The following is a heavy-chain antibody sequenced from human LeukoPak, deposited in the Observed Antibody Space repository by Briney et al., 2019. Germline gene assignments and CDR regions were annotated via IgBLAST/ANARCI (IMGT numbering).Heavy chain of an antibody. CDR3: ARGVTVTTSYNWFDP. D-gene: IGHD4-17*01. CDR1: GGSFSGYY. CDR2: INHSGST. Sequence: SETLSLTCAVYGGSFSGYYWSWIRQPPGKGLEWIGEINHSGSTNYNPSLKSRVTISVDTSKNQFSLKLSSVTAADTAVYYCARGVTVTTSYNWFDPWGQGTLVTVSS. V-gene: IGHV4-34*01. J-gene: IGHJ5*02.